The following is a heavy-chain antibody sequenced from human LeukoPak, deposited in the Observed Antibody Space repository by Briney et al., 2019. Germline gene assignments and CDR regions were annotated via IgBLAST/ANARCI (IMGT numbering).Heavy chain of an antibody. CDR2: IYYSGST. CDR3: ARGRDIVVVPAADDAFDI. J-gene: IGHJ3*02. D-gene: IGHD2-2*01. Sequence: SETLSLTCTVSGGSISSYYWSWIRQPPGKGLEWIGYIYYSGSTNYNPSLKSRVTISVDTSKNQFSLKLSSVTAADTAVYYCARGRDIVVVPAADDAFDIWGQGTMVTVSS. V-gene: IGHV4-59*12. CDR1: GGSISSYY.